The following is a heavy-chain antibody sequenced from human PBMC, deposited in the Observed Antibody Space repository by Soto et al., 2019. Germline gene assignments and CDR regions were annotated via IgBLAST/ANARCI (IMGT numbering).Heavy chain of an antibody. CDR1: GYTFTSYG. CDR3: ARVPRYCSSTSCYCLGY. V-gene: IGHV1-18*01. J-gene: IGHJ4*02. CDR2: ISAYNGNT. Sequence: ASVKVSCKASGYTFTSYGISWVRQAPGQGLEWMGWISAYNGNTYYAQKLQGRVTMTTDTSTSTAYMELRSLRSDDTAVYYCARVPRYCSSTSCYCLGYWGQGTLVTVSS. D-gene: IGHD2-2*01.